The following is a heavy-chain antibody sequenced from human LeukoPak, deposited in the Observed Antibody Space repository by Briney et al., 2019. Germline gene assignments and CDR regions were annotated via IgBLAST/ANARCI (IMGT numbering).Heavy chain of an antibody. CDR3: ARDLVDYYGSGFDY. CDR2: LNWNGGTT. CDR1: GFPFDEYG. V-gene: IGHV3-20*04. Sequence: GGSLRLSCAASGFPFDEYGMSWVRQAPGKGLEWVTGLNWNGGTTGYADSVKGRFTISRDNAKNSLFLHMTSLRADDTAVYFCARDLVDYYGSGFDYWGQGTLVIVSS. J-gene: IGHJ4*02. D-gene: IGHD3-10*01.